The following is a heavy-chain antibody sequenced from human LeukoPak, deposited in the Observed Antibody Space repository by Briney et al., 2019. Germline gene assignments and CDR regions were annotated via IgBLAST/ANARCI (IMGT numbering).Heavy chain of an antibody. J-gene: IGHJ2*01. V-gene: IGHV3-7*01. CDR1: GFTISTYW. Sequence: GGSLRLSCAASGFTISTYWMIWVRHAPGKGLECVANIKPDGREKNYVDSVKGRFTASRDNSRNSLFLQMNNLRAEDTAVYYCASGQGWHFDLWGRGTLVTVSS. CDR2: IKPDGREK. CDR3: ASGQGWHFDL.